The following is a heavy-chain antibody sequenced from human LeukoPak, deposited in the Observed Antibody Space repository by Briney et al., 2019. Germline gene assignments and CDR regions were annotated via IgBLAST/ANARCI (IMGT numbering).Heavy chain of an antibody. CDR2: IYSGGST. Sequence: GGSLRLSCAASGFTVSSNYMSWVRQAPGKGLEWVSVIYSGGSTYYADPVKGRFTISRDNSKNTLYLQMNSLRAEDTAVYYCATSLGADDAFDIWGQGTMVTVSS. CDR1: GFTVSSNY. D-gene: IGHD1-26*01. CDR3: ATSLGADDAFDI. V-gene: IGHV3-66*02. J-gene: IGHJ3*02.